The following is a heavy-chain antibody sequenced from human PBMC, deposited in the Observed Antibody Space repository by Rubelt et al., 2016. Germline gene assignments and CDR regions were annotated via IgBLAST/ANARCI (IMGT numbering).Heavy chain of an antibody. CDR2: IHYSGST. J-gene: IGHJ3*02. CDR1: GGSISSYY. CDR3: ARSRAWTARKDAFDI. Sequence: QVQLQESGPGLVKASETLSLTCTVSGGSISSYYWSWIRQPPGKGPEWIGYIHYSGSTNYNPSLKSRVTILVDTSKNQFSLKLSSGTAADTAVYYCARSRAWTARKDAFDIWGQGTMVTVSS. D-gene: IGHD6-6*01. V-gene: IGHV4-59*08.